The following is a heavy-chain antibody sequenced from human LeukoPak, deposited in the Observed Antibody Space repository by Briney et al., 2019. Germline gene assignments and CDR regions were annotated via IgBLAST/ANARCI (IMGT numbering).Heavy chain of an antibody. D-gene: IGHD3-10*01. J-gene: IGHJ6*04. Sequence: VASVKVSCTASGYTFTGYYLHGIRQDPGQRPEGRGRINPNTGGTNYAQKFQGWVTMTRDTSIGTAYLVLGNLKSDDTAVYYCARDAGIWFGGANYGVDVWGKGTTVTVSS. CDR1: GYTFTGYY. CDR2: INPNTGGT. CDR3: ARDAGIWFGGANYGVDV. V-gene: IGHV1-2*04.